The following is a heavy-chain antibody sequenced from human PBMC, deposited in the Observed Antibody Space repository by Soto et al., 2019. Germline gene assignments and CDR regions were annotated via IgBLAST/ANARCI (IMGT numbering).Heavy chain of an antibody. Sequence: SVPLSLTCSVAGGSISSGGYFWSWISQHPGKGLEWIGFIYYSGSTYYNPSLKSRVTISVDTSKNQFSLKLSSVTAADTAVYYCAREGAAPYYFYGMDVWGQGTTVTVSS. V-gene: IGHV4-31*03. CDR3: AREGAAPYYFYGMDV. CDR1: GGSISSGGYF. J-gene: IGHJ6*02. CDR2: IYYSGST. D-gene: IGHD6-6*01.